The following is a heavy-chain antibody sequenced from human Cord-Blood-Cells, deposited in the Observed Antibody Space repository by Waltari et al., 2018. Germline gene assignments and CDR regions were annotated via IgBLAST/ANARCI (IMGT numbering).Heavy chain of an antibody. Sequence: QVQLVQSGAEVKKPGASVKVSCKASGYTFTSYAMHWVRQAPGQRLEWMGWINAGTGNTKYSQKFQGRVTITRDTSASTAYMELSSLRSEDTAVYYCARGGYCSGGSCYDEYYFDYWGQGTLVTVSS. CDR3: ARGGYCSGGSCYDEYYFDY. CDR1: GYTFTSYA. V-gene: IGHV1-3*01. J-gene: IGHJ4*02. CDR2: INAGTGNT. D-gene: IGHD2-15*01.